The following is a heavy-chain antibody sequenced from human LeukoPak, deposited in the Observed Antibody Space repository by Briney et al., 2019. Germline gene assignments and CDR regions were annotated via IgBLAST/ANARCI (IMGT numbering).Heavy chain of an antibody. D-gene: IGHD3-10*01. CDR1: GFTFSSYW. CDR2: ISPDGRST. CDR3: ARGASSGYRIDY. V-gene: IGHV3-74*01. Sequence: GGSLRLSCAASGFTFSSYWMHWARQVPGKGLVWVSRISPDGRSTNYADSVKGRFTISRDNAKNTLYLQMNSLTGEDTALYYCARGASSGYRIDYWGQGTLVTVSS. J-gene: IGHJ4*02.